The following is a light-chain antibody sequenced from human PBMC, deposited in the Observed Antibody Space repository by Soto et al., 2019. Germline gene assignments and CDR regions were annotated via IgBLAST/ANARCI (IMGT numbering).Light chain of an antibody. J-gene: IGKJ1*01. V-gene: IGKV1-5*01. CDR3: QQSDTYSRA. CDR1: QSISNW. Sequence: DIQMTQSPSTLSASVGDRVTISCRASQSISNWLAWYQQKPGKAPKLLMSDASSLERGVPSRFSGSGSGTEFTLTISSLQPDDFATYYCQQSDTYSRAFGQGTKVDIK. CDR2: DAS.